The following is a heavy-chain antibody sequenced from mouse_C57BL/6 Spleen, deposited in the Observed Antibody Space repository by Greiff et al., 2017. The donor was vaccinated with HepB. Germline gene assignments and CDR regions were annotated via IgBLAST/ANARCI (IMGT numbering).Heavy chain of an antibody. V-gene: IGHV5-9*01. J-gene: IGHJ2*01. D-gene: IGHD2-4*01. CDR2: ISGGGGNT. CDR3: ARHDDYDDYFDY. CDR1: GFTFSSYT. Sequence: EVHLVESGGGLVKPGGSLKLSCAASGFTFSSYTMSWVRQTPEKRLEWVATISGGGGNTYYPDSVKGRFTISRDNAKNTLYLQMSSLRSEDTALYYCARHDDYDDYFDYWGQGTTLTVSS.